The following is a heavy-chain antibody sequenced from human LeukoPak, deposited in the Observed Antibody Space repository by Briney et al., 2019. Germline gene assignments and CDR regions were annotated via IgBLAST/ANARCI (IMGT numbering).Heavy chain of an antibody. Sequence: GASVKVSCKASGGTFSSYAISWVRQAPGQGLEWMGGIIPIFGTANYAQKFQGRVTITADESTSTAYMELSSLRSEDTAVYYCARYELAAGGNYYGMDVWGQGTTVTVSS. CDR3: ARYELAAGGNYYGMDV. CDR1: GGTFSSYA. D-gene: IGHD6-13*01. J-gene: IGHJ6*02. CDR2: IIPIFGTA. V-gene: IGHV1-69*01.